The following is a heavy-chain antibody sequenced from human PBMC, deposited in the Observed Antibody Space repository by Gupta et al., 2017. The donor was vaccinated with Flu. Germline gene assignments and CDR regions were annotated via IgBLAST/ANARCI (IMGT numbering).Heavy chain of an antibody. Sequence: QVQLVQSGAEVKKPGSSVRVSCKSSGGIFLSYTITWVRQAPGQGLEWMGGILPILGTANYAQKFQGRVTMTADKSTSTAYMELSSLRSEDTAVYFCARAGPCGGDCYYFDYWGQGTLVTVSA. CDR3: ARAGPCGGDCYYFDY. J-gene: IGHJ4*02. CDR2: ILPILGTA. D-gene: IGHD2-21*02. V-gene: IGHV1-69*06. CDR1: GGIFLSYT.